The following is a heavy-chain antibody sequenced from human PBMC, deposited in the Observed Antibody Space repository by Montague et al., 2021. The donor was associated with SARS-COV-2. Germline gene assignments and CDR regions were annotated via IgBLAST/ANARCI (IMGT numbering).Heavy chain of an antibody. V-gene: IGHV4-34*01. Sequence: SETLSLTCAVHGGSFSTYSWNWIRQPPGKGLEWIEEIHHGGSANYNPSLKSRVTISADTSKNQFSLKLTSVAAADTAVYYCARLGDGVVPSPILGVGPYYSYYCMDVWGKGTTVTVSS. CDR3: ARLGDGVVPSPILGVGPYYSYYCMDV. CDR1: GGSFSTYS. CDR2: IHHGGSA. J-gene: IGHJ6*03. D-gene: IGHD3-10*01.